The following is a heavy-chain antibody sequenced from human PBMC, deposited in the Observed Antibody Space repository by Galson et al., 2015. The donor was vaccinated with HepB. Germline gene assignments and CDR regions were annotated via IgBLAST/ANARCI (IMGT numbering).Heavy chain of an antibody. Sequence: SCKVSGYTLTGLSMHWVRQAPGKGLEWMGGLDPEDDETIYAQKFQGRVIMIEDTSTDTAYMELSSLRSEDTAVYYCATQQGPESTKYYYYMDVWGKGTTVTVSS. J-gene: IGHJ6*03. CDR1: GYTLTGLS. D-gene: IGHD1-1*01. CDR3: ATQQGPESTKYYYYMDV. CDR2: LDPEDDET. V-gene: IGHV1-24*01.